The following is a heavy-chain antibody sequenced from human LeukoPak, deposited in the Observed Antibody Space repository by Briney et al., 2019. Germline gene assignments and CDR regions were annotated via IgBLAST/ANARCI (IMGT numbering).Heavy chain of an antibody. Sequence: ASVKVSCKASGFTFTSSAVQWVRQARGQRPEWIGWIVVGSGNTNYAQKFQERVTITRDMSTSTAYMELSSLRSEDTAVYYCAASPIAAADDYYYGMDVWGQGTTVTVSS. CDR1: GFTFTSSA. V-gene: IGHV1-58*01. D-gene: IGHD6-13*01. CDR3: AASPIAAADDYYYGMDV. CDR2: IVVGSGNT. J-gene: IGHJ6*02.